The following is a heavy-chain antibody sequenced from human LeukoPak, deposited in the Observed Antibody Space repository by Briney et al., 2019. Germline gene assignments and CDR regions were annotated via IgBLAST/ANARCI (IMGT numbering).Heavy chain of an antibody. CDR3: AKDTGYSSGWLDY. CDR1: GFTFDDYA. Sequence: GGSLRLSCAASGFTFDDYAMHWVRQAPGKGLEWVSGISWNSGSIGYADSVKGRFTISRDNAKNSLYLQMNSLRAEDTALYYCAKDTGYSSGWLDYWGQGTLVTVSS. D-gene: IGHD6-19*01. J-gene: IGHJ4*02. CDR2: ISWNSGSI. V-gene: IGHV3-9*01.